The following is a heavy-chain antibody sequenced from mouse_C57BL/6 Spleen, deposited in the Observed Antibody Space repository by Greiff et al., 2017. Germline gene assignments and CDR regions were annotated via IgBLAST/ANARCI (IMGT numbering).Heavy chain of an antibody. CDR2: IHPNSGST. V-gene: IGHV1-64*01. D-gene: IGHD2-12*01. J-gene: IGHJ4*01. CDR3: ARVTTDYARSN. CDR1: GYTFTSYW. Sequence: QVQLQQSGAELVKPGASVKLSCKASGYTFTSYWMHWVKQRPGQGLEWIGMIHPNSGSTNYNEKFKSKATLTVDKSSSTAYMQLNGLTSEDTAIYYCARVTTDYARSNWGQGTSVTVSS.